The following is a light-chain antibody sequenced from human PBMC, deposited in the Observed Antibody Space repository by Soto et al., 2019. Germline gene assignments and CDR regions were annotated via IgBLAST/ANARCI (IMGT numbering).Light chain of an antibody. CDR2: GAS. V-gene: IGKV3D-20*02. CDR3: QQRSNWPQT. J-gene: IGKJ1*01. CDR1: QSVSSSY. Sequence: EFGLTQSAGTLSLSTGERATLSWGASQSVSSSYLAWYQQKHGQAPRLLFHGASSRATGIPDRFSGSGYGTAFNLTISSLETEDFAVYYCQQRSNWPQTFGQGTKVDIK.